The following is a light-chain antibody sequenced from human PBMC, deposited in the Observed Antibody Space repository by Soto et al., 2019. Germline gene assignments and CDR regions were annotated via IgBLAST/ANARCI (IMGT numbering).Light chain of an antibody. CDR1: QSVSSSY. Sequence: EIVLTQSPGTLSLSPGERATLSCRASQSVSSSYLAWYQQKPGQAPRLLIHGASSRATDIPDRFSGRGSGTDFTLTISRLEPEDFAVYYCQQYGSSLYTFGQGTKLEIK. CDR2: GAS. J-gene: IGKJ2*01. V-gene: IGKV3-20*01. CDR3: QQYGSSLYT.